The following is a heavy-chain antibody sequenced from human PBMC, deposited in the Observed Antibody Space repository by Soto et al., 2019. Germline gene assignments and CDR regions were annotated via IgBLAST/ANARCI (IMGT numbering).Heavy chain of an antibody. CDR3: ARQASGGYYYYYMDV. V-gene: IGHV5-51*01. D-gene: IGHD2-15*01. CDR2: IYPGDSDT. Sequence: RESLNISCRGSGYGFTSYWIGGVRQMPGKGLEWMGIIYPGDSDTRYSPSFQGQVTISADKSISTAYLQWSSLKASDTAMYYCARQASGGYYYYYMDVWGKGTTVTVSS. CDR1: GYGFTSYW. J-gene: IGHJ6*03.